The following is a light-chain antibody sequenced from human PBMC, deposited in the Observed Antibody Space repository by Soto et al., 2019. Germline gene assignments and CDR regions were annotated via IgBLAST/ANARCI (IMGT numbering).Light chain of an antibody. CDR2: AAS. Sequence: DLQMTQSPSSLSASVGDRVTITCRASQSISNYLNWYQQKPGKAPKLLIYAASSLQSGVPSRFSGSGSGTDFTLTISSLQPEDFATYYCQQSYNTPRTFGGGTKVEIK. CDR3: QQSYNTPRT. CDR1: QSISNY. V-gene: IGKV1-39*01. J-gene: IGKJ4*01.